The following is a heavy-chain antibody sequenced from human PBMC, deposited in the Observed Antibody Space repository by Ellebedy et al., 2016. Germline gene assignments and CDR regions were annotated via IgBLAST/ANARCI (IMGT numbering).Heavy chain of an antibody. J-gene: IGHJ4*02. CDR1: GFTFSTYG. D-gene: IGHD3-10*01. CDR3: ARGRGSYNFDY. V-gene: IGHV3-23*01. CDR2: ISGRGGGT. Sequence: GESLKISXAASGFTFSTYGMTWVRQAPGKGLEWVSGISGRGGGTNYADSVKGRFTISRDNSRNTLYLQMNSLRAEDTALYYCARGRGSYNFDYWGQGNLVIVSS.